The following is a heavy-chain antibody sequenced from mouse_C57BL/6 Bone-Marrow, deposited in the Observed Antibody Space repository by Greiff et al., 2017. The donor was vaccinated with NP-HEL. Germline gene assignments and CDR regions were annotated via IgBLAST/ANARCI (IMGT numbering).Heavy chain of an antibody. D-gene: IGHD2-4*01. CDR1: GYSFTGYY. J-gene: IGHJ3*01. CDR3: ARSTDYPFAY. V-gene: IGHV1-42*01. Sequence: VQLQQSGPELVKPGASVKISCKASGYSFTGYYMNWVKQSPEKSLEWIGEINPSTGGTTYNQKFKAKATLTVDKSSSTAYMQLKILTSEDSAVYYCARSTDYPFAYWGQGTLVTVSA. CDR2: INPSTGGT.